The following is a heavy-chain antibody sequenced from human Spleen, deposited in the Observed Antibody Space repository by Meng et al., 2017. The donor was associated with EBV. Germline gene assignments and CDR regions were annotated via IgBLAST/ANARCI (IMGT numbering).Heavy chain of an antibody. CDR2: LIPMLGAP. CDR3: ASESGRGYTPDY. J-gene: IGHJ4*02. CDR1: GGPFNSYA. Sequence: QVQLVQSGAEGRKPGSSVEVPCKTSGGPFNSYAISWVRQAPGQGLEWIGGLIPMLGAPNYAQKFQDRVTIIADKSTSTHYMELSSLRSDDTAVYYCASESGRGYTPDYWGRGTLVTVSS. V-gene: IGHV1-69*06. D-gene: IGHD3-10*01.